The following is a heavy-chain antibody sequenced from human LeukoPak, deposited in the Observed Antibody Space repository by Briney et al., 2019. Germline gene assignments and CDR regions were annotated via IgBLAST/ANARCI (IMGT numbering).Heavy chain of an antibody. V-gene: IGHV3-30*18. CDR3: AKLAVVTSFDY. CDR1: GFTFDDYG. D-gene: IGHD4-23*01. Sequence: PGGSLRLSCAASGFTFDDYGMSWVRQAPGKGLEWVAVISYDGSNKYYADSVKGRFTISRDNSKNTLYLQMNSLRAEDTAVYYCAKLAVVTSFDYWGQGTLVTVSS. CDR2: ISYDGSNK. J-gene: IGHJ4*02.